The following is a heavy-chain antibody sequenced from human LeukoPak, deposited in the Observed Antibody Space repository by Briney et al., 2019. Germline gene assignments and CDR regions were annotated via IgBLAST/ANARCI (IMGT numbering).Heavy chain of an antibody. Sequence: RASVKVSCKASGYTFTTYGISWVRQAPGQGLEWMGWISGYNGNTKYAQNAQGRVTMTTNTSTSTAYMELRSLRSDDTAVYYCARQHYGGNSVPWDYWGQGTLVTVSS. J-gene: IGHJ4*02. CDR1: GYTFTTYG. V-gene: IGHV1-18*01. CDR3: ARQHYGGNSVPWDY. CDR2: ISGYNGNT. D-gene: IGHD4-23*01.